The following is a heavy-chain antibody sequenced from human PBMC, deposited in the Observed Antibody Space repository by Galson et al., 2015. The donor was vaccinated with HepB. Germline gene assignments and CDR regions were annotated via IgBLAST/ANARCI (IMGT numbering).Heavy chain of an antibody. CDR3: ARDQDPQTSWFHYYYYMDV. Sequence: SLRLSCAASGFTFSSYSMNWVRQAPGKGLEWVSSISSSSSYIYYADSVKGRFTISRDNAKNSLYLQMNSLRAEDTAVYYCARDQDPQTSWFHYYYYMDVWGKGTTVTVSS. CDR2: ISSSSSYI. CDR1: GFTFSSYS. V-gene: IGHV3-21*01. D-gene: IGHD3-10*01. J-gene: IGHJ6*03.